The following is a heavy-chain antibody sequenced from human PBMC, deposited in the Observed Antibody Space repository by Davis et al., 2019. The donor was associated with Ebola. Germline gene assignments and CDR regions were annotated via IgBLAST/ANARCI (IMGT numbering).Heavy chain of an antibody. CDR3: TTDRSSSWPRVEDY. Sequence: GESLKISCAASGFTFSNAWMSWVRQAPGKGLEWVGRIKSKTDGGTTDYAAPVKGRFTISRDDSKNTLYLQMNSLKTEDTAVYYCTTDRSSSWPRVEDYWGQGTLVTVSS. V-gene: IGHV3-15*01. CDR1: GFTFSNAW. CDR2: IKSKTDGGTT. D-gene: IGHD6-13*01. J-gene: IGHJ4*02.